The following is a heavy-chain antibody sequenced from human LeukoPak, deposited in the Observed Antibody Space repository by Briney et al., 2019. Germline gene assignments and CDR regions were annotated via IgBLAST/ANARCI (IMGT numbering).Heavy chain of an antibody. CDR3: ARVGAVWGSYRHNPSGFDY. V-gene: IGHV3-30*04. CDR1: GFTFSSYA. CDR2: ISYDGSNK. J-gene: IGHJ4*02. D-gene: IGHD3-16*02. Sequence: GGSLRLSCAASGFTFSSYAMHWVRQAPGEGLEWVAVISYDGSNKYYADSVKGRFTISRDNSKNTLYLQMNGLRAEDTAVYYCARVGAVWGSYRHNPSGFDYWGQGTLVTVSS.